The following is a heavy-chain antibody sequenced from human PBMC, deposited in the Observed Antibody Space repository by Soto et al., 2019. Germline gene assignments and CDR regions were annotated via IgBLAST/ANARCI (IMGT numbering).Heavy chain of an antibody. CDR3: ARERYQVISDGMDV. Sequence: ASVKVSCKASGYTFTGYYIHWVREAPGQGLEWMGWINPQTGGTSYAQKFQGRVTLSRDTSINTAYLELSRLTFDDAAVYFCARERYQVISDGMDVWGQGTTVTL. D-gene: IGHD2-2*01. CDR1: GYTFTGYY. J-gene: IGHJ6*02. V-gene: IGHV1-2*02. CDR2: INPQTGGT.